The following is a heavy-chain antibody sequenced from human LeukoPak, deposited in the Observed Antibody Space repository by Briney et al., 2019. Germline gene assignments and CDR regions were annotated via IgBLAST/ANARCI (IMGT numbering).Heavy chain of an antibody. D-gene: IGHD6-6*01. Sequence: PGGSLRLSCAASGFTVSSNYMNWVRQAPGKGLEWVAVWYDGGNKFYLDSVMGRFTLSRDNSKNTLYLQMNSLRAEDTAVYYCAKEGPYSSSTFNYYYYMDVWGKGTTVTVSS. V-gene: IGHV3-30*02. CDR3: AKEGPYSSSTFNYYYYMDV. CDR1: GFTVSSNY. J-gene: IGHJ6*03. CDR2: WYDGGNK.